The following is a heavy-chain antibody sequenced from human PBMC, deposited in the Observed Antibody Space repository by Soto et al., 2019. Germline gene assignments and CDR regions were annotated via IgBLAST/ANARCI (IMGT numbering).Heavy chain of an antibody. J-gene: IGHJ4*02. D-gene: IGHD7-27*01. CDR2: IHNGGST. CDR1: GDSISSYS. CDR3: AKNWNWGSLVH. Sequence: PSETLSLTCTVSGDSISSYSWSWIRQPPGKGLEYIGYIHNGGSTNYNPSLKSRVIISVDTSKNQFSLKLSSVTAADTAVYYCAKNWNWGSLVHWGQGTLVTVSS. V-gene: IGHV4-59*08.